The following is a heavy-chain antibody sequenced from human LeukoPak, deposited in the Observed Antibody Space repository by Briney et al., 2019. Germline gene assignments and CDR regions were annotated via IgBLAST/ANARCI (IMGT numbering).Heavy chain of an antibody. CDR3: ARGGGYGGSYWYFDL. J-gene: IGHJ2*01. V-gene: IGHV3-7*03. D-gene: IGHD4-23*01. Sequence: PGGSLRLSCAASGFTFSSYWMSWVRQAPGKGLEWVANIKQDGSEKYYVDSVKGRFTISRDNAKNSLYLQMNSLRAEDTAVYYCARGGGYGGSYWYFDLWGRGTLVTVSS. CDR1: GFTFSSYW. CDR2: IKQDGSEK.